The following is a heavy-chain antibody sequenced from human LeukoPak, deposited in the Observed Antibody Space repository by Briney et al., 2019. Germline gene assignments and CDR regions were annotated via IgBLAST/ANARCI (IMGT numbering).Heavy chain of an antibody. D-gene: IGHD4-17*01. CDR1: GDSFTNYW. J-gene: IGHJ3*02. CDR3: ARGRLRDDAFDI. Sequence: GESLKISCKGSGDSFTNYWVTWVRQMPGKGLEWMGIIFPGDSDTRYSPSFQGQVTISADKSITTAYLKWSGLKASDTAMYYCARGRLRDDAFDIWGQGTLVTVSS. CDR2: IFPGDSDT. V-gene: IGHV5-51*01.